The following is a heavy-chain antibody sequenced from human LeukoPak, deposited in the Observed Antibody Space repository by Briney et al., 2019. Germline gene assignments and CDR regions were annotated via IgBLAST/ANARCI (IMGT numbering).Heavy chain of an antibody. CDR1: GFTVSSNY. V-gene: IGHV3-11*01. D-gene: IGHD2/OR15-2a*01. Sequence: GGSLRLSCAASGFTVSSNYMSWVRQAPGKGLEWVSAISGSGGSTYYADSVKGRFTISRDNAKNSLYLQMNSLRAEDTAVYYCARDFSVFDYWGQGTLVTVSS. CDR2: ISGSGGST. CDR3: ARDFSVFDY. J-gene: IGHJ4*02.